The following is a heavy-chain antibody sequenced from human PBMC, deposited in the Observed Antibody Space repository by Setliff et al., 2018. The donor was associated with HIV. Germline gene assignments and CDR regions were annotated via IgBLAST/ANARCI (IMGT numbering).Heavy chain of an antibody. CDR1: GYGFSNHW. CDR3: ARHTIYISLLVVQEPGPFDI. J-gene: IGHJ3*02. CDR2: IYPQDSDT. V-gene: IGHV5-51*01. D-gene: IGHD3-10*01. Sequence: PGESLKISCTGSGYGFSNHWIGWVRQMPGRGLEWMGIIYPQDSDTRYSPSFEGHVTISADRSRNTAYLQWTALNASDTAMYYCARHTIYISLLVVQEPGPFDIWGRGTMVTVSS.